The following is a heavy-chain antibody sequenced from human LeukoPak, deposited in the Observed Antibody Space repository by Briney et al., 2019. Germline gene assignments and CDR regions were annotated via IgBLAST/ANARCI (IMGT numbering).Heavy chain of an antibody. CDR1: GYTFTGYY. CDR3: ARATTYYNFWSGYNWFDP. Sequence: GASVKVSCKASGYTFTGYYMHWVRQAPGQGLEWMGWINPNSGGTNYAQKFQGRVTMTRDTSISTAYMELSRLRSDDTAVYYCARATTYYNFWSGYNWFDPWGQGTLVTVSS. V-gene: IGHV1-2*02. J-gene: IGHJ5*02. CDR2: INPNSGGT. D-gene: IGHD3-3*01.